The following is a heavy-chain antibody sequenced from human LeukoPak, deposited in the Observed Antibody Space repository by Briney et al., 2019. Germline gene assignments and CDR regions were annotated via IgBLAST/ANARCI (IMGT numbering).Heavy chain of an antibody. V-gene: IGHV3-23*01. D-gene: IGHD3-22*01. Sequence: PGGPLRLSCAASGFTSSSYAMSWVRQAPGKGLEWVSAISGSGGSTYYADSVKGRFTISRDNSKNTLYLQMNSLRAEDTAVYYCARDLRPRWYYDSSAFMDVWGQGTTVTVSS. CDR3: ARDLRPRWYYDSSAFMDV. CDR1: GFTSSSYA. J-gene: IGHJ6*02. CDR2: ISGSGGST.